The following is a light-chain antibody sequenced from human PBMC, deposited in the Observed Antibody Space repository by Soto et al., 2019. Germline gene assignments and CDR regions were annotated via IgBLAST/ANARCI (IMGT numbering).Light chain of an antibody. CDR1: QSIGDT. CDR2: GAS. Sequence: EVVMTQSPATLSVSPGGRATLSCRASQSIGDTLAWYQQKPGQAPRLLIHGASNRATGIPDRFSGSGSGTDFTLTISRLEPEDFAVYYCQQYGSSGTFGQGTKVDI. V-gene: IGKV3-20*01. CDR3: QQYGSSGT. J-gene: IGKJ1*01.